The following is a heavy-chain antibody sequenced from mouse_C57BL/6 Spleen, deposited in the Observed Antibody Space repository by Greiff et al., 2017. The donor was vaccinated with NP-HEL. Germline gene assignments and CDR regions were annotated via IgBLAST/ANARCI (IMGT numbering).Heavy chain of an antibody. CDR2: INPSTGGT. CDR1: GYSFTGYY. J-gene: IGHJ3*01. Sequence: EVQLQQSGPELVKPGASVKISCKASGYSFTGYYMNWVKQSPEKSLEWIGEINPSTGGTTYNQKFKAKATLTVDKSSSTAYMQLKSLTSEDSAVYYCARGKGVTTWFAYWGQGTLVTVSA. CDR3: ARGKGVTTWFAY. V-gene: IGHV1-42*01. D-gene: IGHD2-2*01.